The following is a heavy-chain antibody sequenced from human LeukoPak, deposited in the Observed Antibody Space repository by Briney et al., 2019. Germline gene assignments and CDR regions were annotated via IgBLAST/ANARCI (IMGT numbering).Heavy chain of an antibody. Sequence: PGGSLRLSCAASGFTFSSYAMNWVRQAPGKGLEWVSLISGSGDSTDYADSVKGRFTISRDNSKNTLYLQINSLRADDTAVYYCAKRAVAGTGRGFDIWGQGTSVTVSS. CDR2: ISGSGDST. D-gene: IGHD6-19*01. CDR1: GFTFSSYA. V-gene: IGHV3-23*01. CDR3: AKRAVAGTGRGFDI. J-gene: IGHJ3*02.